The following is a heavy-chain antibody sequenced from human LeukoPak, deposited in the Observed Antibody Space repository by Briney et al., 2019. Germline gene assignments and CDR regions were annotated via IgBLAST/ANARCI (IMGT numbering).Heavy chain of an antibody. CDR2: ISSSGSSR. Sequence: GGSLRLSCAASGFTFSIYWMHWVRQAPGKGLEWVSYISSSGSSRNYADSVKGRFTISRDNTKNSLYLQMNSLTVEDTAVYYCATGYTYCDYWGQGTLVTVSS. J-gene: IGHJ4*02. CDR3: ATGYTYCDY. D-gene: IGHD5-18*01. V-gene: IGHV3-48*04. CDR1: GFTFSIYW.